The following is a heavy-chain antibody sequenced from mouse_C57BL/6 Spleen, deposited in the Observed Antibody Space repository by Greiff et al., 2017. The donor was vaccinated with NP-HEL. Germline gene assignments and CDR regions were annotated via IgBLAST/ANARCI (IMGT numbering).Heavy chain of an antibody. CDR1: GYTFTSYW. Sequence: QVQLQQPGAELVRPGSSVKLSCKASGYTFTSYWMHWVKQRPIQGLEWIGNIDPSDSETHYNQKFKDKATLTVDKSSSTAYMQLSSLTSEDSAVYYCGRRGTGAKGYWGQGTSVTVAT. V-gene: IGHV1-52*01. D-gene: IGHD4-1*01. J-gene: IGHJ4*01. CDR3: GRRGTGAKGY. CDR2: IDPSDSET.